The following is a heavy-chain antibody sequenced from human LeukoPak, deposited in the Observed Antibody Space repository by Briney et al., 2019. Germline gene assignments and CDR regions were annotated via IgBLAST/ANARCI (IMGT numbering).Heavy chain of an antibody. CDR2: IRYDGSNK. CDR3: AKSDGYNRYFDY. J-gene: IGHJ4*02. D-gene: IGHD5-24*01. Sequence: GGSLRLSCAASGFTFSSYSMNWVRQAPGKGLEWVAFIRYDGSNKYYADSVKGRFTISRDNSKNTLYLQMNSLRAEDTAVYYCAKSDGYNRYFDYWGQGTLVTVSS. V-gene: IGHV3-30*02. CDR1: GFTFSSYS.